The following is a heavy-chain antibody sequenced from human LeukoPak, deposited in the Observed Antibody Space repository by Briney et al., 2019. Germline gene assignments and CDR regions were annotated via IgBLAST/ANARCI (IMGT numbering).Heavy chain of an antibody. Sequence: PGGTLRLSCAASGITFSSYGMSWVRQAPGKGLEWVSSISSTGGTTYYADSVKGRFTVSRDSSKNTLYLQMNSLRAEDTAVYYCAKGDYYMDVWGKGTTVTVSS. CDR3: AKGDYYMDV. CDR1: GITFSSYG. CDR2: ISSTGGTT. J-gene: IGHJ6*03. V-gene: IGHV3-23*01.